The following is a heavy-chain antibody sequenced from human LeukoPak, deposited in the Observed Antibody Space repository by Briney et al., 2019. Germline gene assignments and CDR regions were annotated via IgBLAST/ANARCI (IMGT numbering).Heavy chain of an antibody. CDR1: GYTFTSYG. J-gene: IGHJ6*02. CDR3: ARESLWFGELGVNSYYYGMDV. D-gene: IGHD3-10*01. V-gene: IGHV1-18*01. CDR2: ISAYNGNT. Sequence: ASVKVSCKASGYTFTSYGISWVRQAPGQGLEWMGWISAYNGNTNYAQKPQGRVTMTTDTSTSTAYMELRSLRSDDTAVYYCARESLWFGELGVNSYYYGMDVWGQGTTVTVSS.